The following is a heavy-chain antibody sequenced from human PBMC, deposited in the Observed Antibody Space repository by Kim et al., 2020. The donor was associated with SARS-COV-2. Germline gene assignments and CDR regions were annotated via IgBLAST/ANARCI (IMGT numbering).Heavy chain of an antibody. CDR1: GFTFSSYS. Sequence: GGSLRLSCAASGFTFSSYSMNWVRQAPGKGLEWVSSISSSSSYIYYADSVKGRFTISRDNAKNSLYLQMNSLRAEDTAVYYCARDGSLWFGELFDAGSPNYYFDYWGQGTLVTVSS. CDR2: ISSSSSYI. V-gene: IGHV3-21*01. J-gene: IGHJ4*02. CDR3: ARDGSLWFGELFDAGSPNYYFDY. D-gene: IGHD3-10*01.